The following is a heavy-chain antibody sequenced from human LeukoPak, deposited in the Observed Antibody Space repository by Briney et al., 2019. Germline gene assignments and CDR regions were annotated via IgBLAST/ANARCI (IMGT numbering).Heavy chain of an antibody. CDR3: ARAPRHSIAAAASSIDY. D-gene: IGHD6-13*01. V-gene: IGHV4-4*02. Sequence: PSETLSLTCAVSGGSISSSNWWSWVRQPPGKGLEWIGESCRSGSTNYNPSLKSRVPISVHHSKHQSSLKLSSVTAADTPVYYCARAPRHSIAAAASSIDYWGQGTLVTVSS. CDR1: GGSISSSNW. CDR2: SCRSGST. J-gene: IGHJ4*02.